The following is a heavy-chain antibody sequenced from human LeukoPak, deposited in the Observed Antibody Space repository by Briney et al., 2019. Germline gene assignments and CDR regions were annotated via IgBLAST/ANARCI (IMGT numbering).Heavy chain of an antibody. J-gene: IGHJ3*02. V-gene: IGHV3-11*06. CDR2: ISENSGDT. D-gene: IGHD2-15*01. CDR3: ARGGYCSGGSCYHDAFDI. Sequence: GGSLRLSCVASGFTFSASYMTWVRQPPGKGLEWLSYISENSGDTNYADSVKGRFTVSRDNAKNSLYLQMNSLRAEDTAVYYCARGGYCSGGSCYHDAFDIWGQGTMVTVSS. CDR1: GFTFSASY.